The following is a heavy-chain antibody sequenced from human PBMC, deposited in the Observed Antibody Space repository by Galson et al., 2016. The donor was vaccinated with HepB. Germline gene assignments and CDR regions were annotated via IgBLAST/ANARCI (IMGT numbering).Heavy chain of an antibody. J-gene: IGHJ4*02. CDR1: GFNFRNFA. CDR3: AKDHPSSGWPTFDH. D-gene: IGHD6-19*01. V-gene: IGHV3-23*01. Sequence: LRLSCAASGFNFRNFAMSWVRQAAGKGLEWVASVNNGGNPYYADSVKGRFIVSRDNSQNTPDLQLNSLRAEDTAVYYCAKDHPSSGWPTFDHWGPGTLVTVSS. CDR2: VNNGGNP.